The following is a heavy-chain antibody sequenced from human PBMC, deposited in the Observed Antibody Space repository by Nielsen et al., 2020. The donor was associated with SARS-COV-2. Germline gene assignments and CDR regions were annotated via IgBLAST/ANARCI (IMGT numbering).Heavy chain of an antibody. CDR3: ARDRYCSGGSCYYDGMDV. J-gene: IGHJ6*02. CDR2: IYYSGST. Sequence: SETLSLTCTVSGGSISSSSYYWGWIRQPPGKGLEWIGSIYYSGSTYYNPSLKSRVTISVDTSKNQFSLKLSSVTAADTALYYCARDRYCSGGSCYYDGMDVWGQGTTVTVSS. CDR1: GGSISSSSYY. D-gene: IGHD2-15*01. V-gene: IGHV4-39*07.